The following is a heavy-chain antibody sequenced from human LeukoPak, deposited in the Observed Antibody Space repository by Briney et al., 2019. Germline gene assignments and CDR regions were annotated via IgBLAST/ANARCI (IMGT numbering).Heavy chain of an antibody. CDR1: GLSFSNYA. CDR2: ISASGTDT. V-gene: IGHV3-23*01. CDR3: AKDQTAAVGQLDY. J-gene: IGHJ4*02. Sequence: GGSLTLSCTASGLSFSNYAMTWVRQAPGKGLEWASVISASGTDTYYADSMKGRFTISRDNSQNTLYLHMNSLRAEDTAVYYCAKDQTAAVGQLDYWGQGTVVTVSS. D-gene: IGHD6-13*01.